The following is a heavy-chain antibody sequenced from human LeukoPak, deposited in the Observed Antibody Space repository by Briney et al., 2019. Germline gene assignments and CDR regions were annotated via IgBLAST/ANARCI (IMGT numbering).Heavy chain of an antibody. V-gene: IGHV3-21*01. CDR3: ARDGTTWRAFDI. Sequence: GGSLRLSCAASGFTFSSYSMNWVRQAPGKGLEWVSSISSSSSYIYYADSVKGRFTISRDNAKNSLYLQMNSLRAEDTAVYYCARDGTTWRAFDIWGQGTMVTVSS. CDR2: ISSSSSYI. CDR1: GFTFSSYS. J-gene: IGHJ3*02. D-gene: IGHD1-1*01.